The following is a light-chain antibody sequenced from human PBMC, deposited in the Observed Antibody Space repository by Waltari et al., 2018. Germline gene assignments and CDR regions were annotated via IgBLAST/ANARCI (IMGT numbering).Light chain of an antibody. V-gene: IGKV1-39*01. CDR3: HQTDSAPET. J-gene: IGKJ1*01. CDR2: SAS. Sequence: DIQMTQSPSSLSASVGDYVSITCRTSQSVSTSLNWYQQQAGRPPKLLIYSASTLQTGVHRRFRGIGSGTDFTLTITGLEPEDFATYYCHQTDSAPETFGQGTKVEV. CDR1: QSVSTS.